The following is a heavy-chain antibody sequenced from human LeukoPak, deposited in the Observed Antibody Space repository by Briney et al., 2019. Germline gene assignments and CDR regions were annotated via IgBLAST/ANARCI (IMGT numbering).Heavy chain of an antibody. CDR2: IYSGGST. J-gene: IGHJ4*02. CDR1: GFTVSSNY. CDR3: ARDPGQVKNSSGYPGY. Sequence: GGSLRLSCAASGFTVSSNYMSWVRQAPGKGLEWVSVIYSGGSTYYADSVKGRFTISRDNSKNTLYLQMNSLRAEDTAVYYCARDPGQVKNSSGYPGYWGQGTLVTVSS. V-gene: IGHV3-66*01. D-gene: IGHD3-22*01.